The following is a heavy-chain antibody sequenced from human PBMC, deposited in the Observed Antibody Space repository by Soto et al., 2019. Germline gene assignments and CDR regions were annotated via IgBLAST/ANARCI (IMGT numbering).Heavy chain of an antibody. CDR2: IYYSGST. CDR1: GGSISSGCYY. J-gene: IGHJ3*02. CDR3: ARESGRGRLSNGSPAHAFDI. V-gene: IGHV4-31*03. D-gene: IGHD3-10*01. Sequence: QVQLQESGPGLVKPSQTLSLTCTVSGGSISSGCYYWSWIRQHPGKGLEWIGYIYYSGSTYYNPSLKSRVTISVDTSKNQFSLKLSSVTAADTAVYYCARESGRGRLSNGSPAHAFDIWGQGTMVTVSS.